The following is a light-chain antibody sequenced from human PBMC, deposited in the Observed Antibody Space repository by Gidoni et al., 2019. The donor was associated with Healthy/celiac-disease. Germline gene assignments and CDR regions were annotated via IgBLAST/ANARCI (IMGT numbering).Light chain of an antibody. CDR1: KLGDKY. CDR3: QAWDSSTAVV. J-gene: IGLJ2*01. Sequence: SYELTQPPSVSVSPGQTASITCSGDKLGDKYACWYQQKPGKSPALVIYQDSKRPSGIPERFSGSNSGNTATLTISGTQAMDEADYYCQAWDSSTAVVFGGGTKLTVL. CDR2: QDS. V-gene: IGLV3-1*01.